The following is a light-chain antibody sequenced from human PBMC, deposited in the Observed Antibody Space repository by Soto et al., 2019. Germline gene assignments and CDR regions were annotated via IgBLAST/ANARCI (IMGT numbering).Light chain of an antibody. J-gene: IGKJ4*01. Sequence: AIPMTQSPSSLSASVGDRVTITCRASQGIRDELGWYQQKAGKAPNLLIYQASTLETGVPSRFSGSGSGTEFTLTISGLQPDDFASYYCQQYDNYPLTFGGGTKVEI. CDR2: QAS. V-gene: IGKV1-6*01. CDR3: QQYDNYPLT. CDR1: QGIRDE.